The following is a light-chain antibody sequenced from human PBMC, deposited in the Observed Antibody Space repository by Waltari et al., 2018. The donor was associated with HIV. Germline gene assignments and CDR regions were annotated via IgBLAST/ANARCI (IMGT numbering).Light chain of an antibody. V-gene: IGKV1-5*03. J-gene: IGKJ1*01. Sequence: DIQMTQSPSTLSASVGDRVTITCRASQSINTWLAWYQQIPGKAPKLLIYRAFNLEDGVPSRFSGSGSWAEFTLTISSLQPDDFGTYYCQQYKSYSLTFGQGTKVEIK. CDR1: QSINTW. CDR3: QQYKSYSLT. CDR2: RAF.